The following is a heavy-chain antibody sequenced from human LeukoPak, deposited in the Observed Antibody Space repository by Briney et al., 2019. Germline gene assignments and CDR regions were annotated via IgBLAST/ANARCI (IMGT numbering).Heavy chain of an antibody. Sequence: SETLSLTCTVSGGSIRNYYWSWIRQPPGKGLEWIGYIYYSGSTNYNPSLKSRVTISVDTSKNQFSLKLSSVTAADTAVYYCARLTTYDILTGYYFDYWGQGTLVTVSS. D-gene: IGHD3-9*01. CDR3: ARLTTYDILTGYYFDY. CDR2: IYYSGST. CDR1: GGSIRNYY. V-gene: IGHV4-59*12. J-gene: IGHJ4*02.